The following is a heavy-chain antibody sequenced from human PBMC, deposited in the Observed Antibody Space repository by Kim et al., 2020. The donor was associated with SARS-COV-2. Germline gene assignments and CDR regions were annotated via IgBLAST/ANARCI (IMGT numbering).Heavy chain of an antibody. CDR2: IYHSGST. D-gene: IGHD3-9*01. CDR3: ARGTYYYDILTGYYIWWFDP. CDR1: GGSISSGGYS. J-gene: IGHJ5*02. V-gene: IGHV4-30-2*01. Sequence: SETLSLTCAVSGGSISSGGYSWSWIRQPPGKGLEWIGYIYHSGSTYYNPSLKSRVTISVDRSKNQFSLKLSSVTAADTAVYYCARGTYYYDILTGYYIWWFDPWGQGTLVTVSS.